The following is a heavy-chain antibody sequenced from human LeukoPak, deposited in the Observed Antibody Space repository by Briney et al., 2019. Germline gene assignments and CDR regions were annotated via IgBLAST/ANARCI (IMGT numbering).Heavy chain of an antibody. CDR1: GGSISSSSYY. CDR2: IDYSGST. Sequence: SETLSLTCTVSGGSISSSSYYWGWIRQPPGKGLEWIGSIDYSGSTYYNPSLKSRFTISVDRSKNQFSLKLSSVTAADTAVYYCARYRRIGRLRSYYFDYWGQGTLVTVSS. J-gene: IGHJ4*02. CDR3: ARYRRIGRLRSYYFDY. V-gene: IGHV4-39*07. D-gene: IGHD5-12*01.